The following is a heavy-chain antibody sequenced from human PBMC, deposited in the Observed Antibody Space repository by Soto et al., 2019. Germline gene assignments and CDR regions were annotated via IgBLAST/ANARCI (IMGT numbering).Heavy chain of an antibody. CDR1: GYTFTGYY. CDR2: INPNSGGT. J-gene: IGHJ3*02. D-gene: IGHD6-13*01. V-gene: IGHV1-2*04. CDR3: ARDKGSSSWYRRGRNDAFDI. Sequence: GASVKVSCKASGYTFTGYYMHWVRQAPGQGLEWMGWINPNSGGTNYAQKFQGWVTMTRDTSISTAYMELSRLRSDDTAVYYCARDKGSSSWYRRGRNDAFDIWGQGTMVTVSS.